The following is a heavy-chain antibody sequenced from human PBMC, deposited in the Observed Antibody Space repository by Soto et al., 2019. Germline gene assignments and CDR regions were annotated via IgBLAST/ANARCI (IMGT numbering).Heavy chain of an antibody. V-gene: IGHV1-69*06. CDR1: GGTFSTSA. CDR3: ARWSSSGWPYFDY. J-gene: IGHJ4*02. Sequence: QVQLVQSGAEVKKPGSSVKVSCKASGGTFSTSAINWVRQAPGQGLEWMGGIIPIFGTANYVQKFQGRVTITADKSTSTAYMELSSLRSEDTTVYYCARWSSSGWPYFDYWGQGTLVTVSS. CDR2: IIPIFGTA. D-gene: IGHD6-19*01.